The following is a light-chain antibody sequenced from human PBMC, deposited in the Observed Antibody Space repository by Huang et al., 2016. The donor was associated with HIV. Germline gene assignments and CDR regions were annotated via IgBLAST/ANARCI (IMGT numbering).Light chain of an antibody. CDR3: QHYGTSLYT. J-gene: IGKJ2*01. V-gene: IGKV3-20*01. CDR2: AAS. Sequence: IVLTQSPGTLSLSPGEKATLSCRASQRVSSSYLAWYQQKPGQPPRLLIYAASSRATGIPDRVSGSGSGTDFTRTISRLEPEDFAVYFCQHYGTSLYTFGQGTKLEIK. CDR1: QRVSSSY.